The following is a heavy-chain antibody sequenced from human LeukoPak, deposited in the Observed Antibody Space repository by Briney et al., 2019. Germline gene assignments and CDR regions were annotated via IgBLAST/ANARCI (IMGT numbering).Heavy chain of an antibody. J-gene: IGHJ3*02. V-gene: IGHV4-59*08. CDR3: ARRSHYYDSSGYYYSFDI. CDR1: GGSISSHY. D-gene: IGHD3-22*01. CDR2: IYFSGST. Sequence: SETLSLTRPVSGGSISSHYWSWIRQPPGKGLKFIRFIYFSGSTSYNSYLKSRVTISVDTSKNQFSLKLSSVTAADTAVYYCARRSHYYDSSGYYYSFDIWGQGTMVTVSS.